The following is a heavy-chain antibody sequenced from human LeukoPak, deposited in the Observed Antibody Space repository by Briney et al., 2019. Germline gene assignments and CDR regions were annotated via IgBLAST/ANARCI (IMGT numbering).Heavy chain of an antibody. V-gene: IGHV3-23*01. D-gene: IGHD3-10*01. Sequence: GGSLRLSCAASGFTFSSYGMHWVRQAPGKGLEWVSAIRGSGDSTYYADSVKGRFTISRDNSKNTLYLQMNSLRAEDTAVYYCAKADYASGTYGAFDYWGQGTLVTVSS. CDR2: IRGSGDST. CDR3: AKADYASGTYGAFDY. J-gene: IGHJ4*02. CDR1: GFTFSSYG.